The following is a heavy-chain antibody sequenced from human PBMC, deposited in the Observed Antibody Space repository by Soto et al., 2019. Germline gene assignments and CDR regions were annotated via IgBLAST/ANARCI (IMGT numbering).Heavy chain of an antibody. CDR2: IIPIFGTA. CDR1: GGTFSSYA. V-gene: IGHV1-69*06. J-gene: IGHJ6*02. Sequence: QVQLVQSGAEVKKPGSSVKVSCKASGGTFSSYAISWVRQAPGQGLEWMGGIIPIFGTANYAQKFQGRVTITADKSTSTAYMELSSPRSEDTAVYYCARGFTIFGVVNYYYGMDVWGQGTTVTVSS. CDR3: ARGFTIFGVVNYYYGMDV. D-gene: IGHD3-3*01.